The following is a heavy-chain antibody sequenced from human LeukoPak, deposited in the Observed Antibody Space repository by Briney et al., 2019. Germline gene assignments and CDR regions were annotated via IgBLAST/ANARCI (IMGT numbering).Heavy chain of an antibody. Sequence: SETLSLTCTVSGGSISSNSYYWGWIRQPPGKGLEWIGSIYYSGSTYYNPSLKSRVTISVDTSKNQFSLKLSSVTAADTAVYYCATTRYYYDSSGYYSSYMDVWGKGTTVTVSS. CDR1: GGSISSNSYY. CDR2: IYYSGST. D-gene: IGHD3-22*01. CDR3: ATTRYYYDSSGYYSSYMDV. V-gene: IGHV4-39*07. J-gene: IGHJ6*03.